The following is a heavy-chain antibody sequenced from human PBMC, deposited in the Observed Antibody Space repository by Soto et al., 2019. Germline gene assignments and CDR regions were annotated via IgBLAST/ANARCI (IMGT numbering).Heavy chain of an antibody. CDR1: GGSFSDYY. CDR2: INHSGTT. J-gene: IGHJ4*02. V-gene: IGHV4-34*01. CDR3: ARKPIYHFFAGYYSVDY. Sequence: QVQLRQWGAGLLKPSETLSLTCAVFGGSFSDYYWTWMRQPPGKGLEWIGEINHSGTTSYNPSLKSRLTISVDTSNNQFSLKLSSVTAADTAVYYCARKPIYHFFAGYYSVDYWVQGTLVTVSS. D-gene: IGHD3-9*01.